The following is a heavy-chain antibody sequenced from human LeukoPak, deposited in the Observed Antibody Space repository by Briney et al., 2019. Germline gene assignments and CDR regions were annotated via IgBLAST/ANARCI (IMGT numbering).Heavy chain of an antibody. CDR2: IYYSGST. CDR1: GGSISSYY. CDR3: ARDRGGAVAGPDI. J-gene: IGHJ3*02. D-gene: IGHD6-19*01. Sequence: SETLSLTCTVSGGSISSYYWSWIRQPPGKGLEWIGYIYYSGSTNYNPSLKSRVTISVDTSKNQFSLKLNSVTAADTAVYYCARDRGGAVAGPDIWGQGTMVTVPS. V-gene: IGHV4-59*01.